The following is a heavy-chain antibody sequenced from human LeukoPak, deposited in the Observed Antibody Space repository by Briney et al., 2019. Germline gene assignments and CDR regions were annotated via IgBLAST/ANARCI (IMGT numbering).Heavy chain of an antibody. CDR2: ISLGGDTI. Sequence: PGGSLRLSCAASGFTFSSYSMNWVRQAPGKGLEWVSYISLGGDTIYYAGSVRGRFTVSGDAAGNSLYLQMNSLRDEDTAVYYCARILGLTLDYWGQGPLVTVSS. CDR1: GFTFSSYS. CDR3: ARILGLTLDY. D-gene: IGHD1-14*01. J-gene: IGHJ4*02. V-gene: IGHV3-48*02.